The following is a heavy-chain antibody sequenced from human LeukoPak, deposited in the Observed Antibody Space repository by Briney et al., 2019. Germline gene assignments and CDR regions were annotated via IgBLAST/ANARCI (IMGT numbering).Heavy chain of an antibody. J-gene: IGHJ4*02. D-gene: IGHD6-13*01. CDR1: GFTFSGYA. CDR2: ISGSGRST. CDR3: AKDLRGEDHSSWFSD. V-gene: IGHV3-23*01. Sequence: EGSLRLSCAASGFTFSGYAMSWVRQAPGKGLEWVSGISGSGRSTYYADSVKGRFIISRDNSKNTVYLQMNSLRADDTAVYYCAKDLRGEDHSSWFSDWGQGTLVTVSS.